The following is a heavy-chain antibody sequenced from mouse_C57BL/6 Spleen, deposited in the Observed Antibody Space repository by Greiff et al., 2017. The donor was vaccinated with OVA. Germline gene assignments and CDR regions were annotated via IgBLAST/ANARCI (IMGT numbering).Heavy chain of an antibody. J-gene: IGHJ4*01. CDR2: IDPEDGET. CDR1: GFNIKDYY. Sequence: VQLKQSGAELVKPGASVKLSCTASGFNIKDYYMHWVKQRTEQGLEWIGRIDPEDGETKYAPKFQGKATITADTSSNTAYLQLSSLTSEDTAVYYCARRGLVYYGSSYDYAMDYWGQGTSVTVSS. V-gene: IGHV14-2*01. CDR3: ARRGLVYYGSSYDYAMDY. D-gene: IGHD1-1*01.